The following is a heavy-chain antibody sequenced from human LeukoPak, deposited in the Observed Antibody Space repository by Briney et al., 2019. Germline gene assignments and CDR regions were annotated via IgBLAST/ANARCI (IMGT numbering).Heavy chain of an antibody. J-gene: IGHJ5*02. D-gene: IGHD3-3*01. V-gene: IGHV1-8*03. CDR1: GYTFINYD. CDR2: MNPNSGNT. CDR3: ATGRSGSSKWFDP. Sequence: ASVKVSCKASGYTFINYDIHWVRQATGQGLEWMGWMNPNSGNTGYAQKLQGRVTITRDTSITTAYMELSSLRSEDTAVYYCATGRSGSSKWFDPWGQGTLVTLSS.